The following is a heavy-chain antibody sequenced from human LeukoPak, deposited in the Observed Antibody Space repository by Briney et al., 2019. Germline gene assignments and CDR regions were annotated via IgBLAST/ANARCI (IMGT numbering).Heavy chain of an antibody. J-gene: IGHJ5*02. CDR3: ARHLESLAVAVIWFDP. CDR2: IYYSGST. CDR1: GGSISSSSYY. V-gene: IGHV4-39*01. Sequence: SETLSLTCTVSGGSISSSSYYWGWLRQPPGKGLEWIGSIYYSGSTYYNPSLKSRVTISVDTSKNQFSLKLSSVTAADTAVYYCARHLESLAVAVIWFDPWGQGTLVTVSS. D-gene: IGHD6-19*01.